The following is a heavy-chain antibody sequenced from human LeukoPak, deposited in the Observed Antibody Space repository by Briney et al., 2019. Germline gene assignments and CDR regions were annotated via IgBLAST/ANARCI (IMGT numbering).Heavy chain of an antibody. CDR1: GYTFTGYY. CDR3: ARGSHIVGATRAFDY. J-gene: IGHJ4*02. D-gene: IGHD1-26*01. Sequence: ASVKVSCKASGYTFTGYYMHWVRQAPGQGLEWMGWINPNSGGTNYAQKFQGRVTMTRDTSISTAYMELSRLRSDDTAVYYCARGSHIVGATRAFDYWGQGTLVSASS. CDR2: INPNSGGT. V-gene: IGHV1-2*02.